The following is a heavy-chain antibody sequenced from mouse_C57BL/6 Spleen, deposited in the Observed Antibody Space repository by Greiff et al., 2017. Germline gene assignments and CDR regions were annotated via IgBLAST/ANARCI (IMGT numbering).Heavy chain of an antibody. CDR3: ARLDSSGYDY. J-gene: IGHJ2*01. V-gene: IGHV1-80*01. CDR1: GYAFSSYW. CDR2: IYPGDGDT. Sequence: VKLMESGAELVKPGASVKISCKASGYAFSSYWMNWVKQRPGKGLEWIGQIYPGDGDTNYNGKFKGKATLTVDTSSSTAYMQLSSLTSEDSAVYYCARLDSSGYDYWGQGTTLTVSS. D-gene: IGHD3-2*02.